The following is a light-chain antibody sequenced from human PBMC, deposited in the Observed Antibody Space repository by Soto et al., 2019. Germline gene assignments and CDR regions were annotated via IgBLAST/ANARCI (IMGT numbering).Light chain of an antibody. V-gene: IGKV1-16*01. J-gene: IGKJ3*01. CDR2: AAS. CDR1: QAISNF. Sequence: DIQLTQSPSSLSASVGDRVTITCRASQAISNFLVWYQQKPETAPESLIVAASRLQSGIPLRFSGSGSGTEFTLTISSLQPEDVASYFCQQYVTYPFTFGPGTKVDI. CDR3: QQYVTYPFT.